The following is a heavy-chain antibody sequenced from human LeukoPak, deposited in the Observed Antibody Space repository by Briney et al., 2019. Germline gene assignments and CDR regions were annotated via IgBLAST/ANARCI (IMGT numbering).Heavy chain of an antibody. CDR2: INHSGNT. J-gene: IGHJ6*04. D-gene: IGHD2-8*01. Sequence: SETLSLTCAVSGGSFSGYHWGWVRQPPGKGLEWIGEINHSGNTNYNSSLKSRVTLSVDTSKYQASLKLNSVTAADTAVYYCAALGRILYYPVWGKGTTVTVSS. CDR3: AALGRILYYPV. CDR1: GGSFSGYH. V-gene: IGHV4-34*01.